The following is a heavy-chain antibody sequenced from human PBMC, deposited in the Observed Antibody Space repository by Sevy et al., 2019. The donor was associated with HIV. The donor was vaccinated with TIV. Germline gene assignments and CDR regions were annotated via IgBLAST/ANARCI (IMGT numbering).Heavy chain of an antibody. CDR1: GFTFSSYE. D-gene: IGHD3-22*01. Sequence: GSLRLSCEASGFTFSSYEMNWVRQAPGKGLEWVSYISSSGTTIKYAGSVKGRFTISRDNAKNSLYMQMNSLRAEDTAVYYCARVDANYDKGFDPWGQGTLVTVSS. V-gene: IGHV3-48*03. J-gene: IGHJ5*02. CDR3: ARVDANYDKGFDP. CDR2: ISSSGTTI.